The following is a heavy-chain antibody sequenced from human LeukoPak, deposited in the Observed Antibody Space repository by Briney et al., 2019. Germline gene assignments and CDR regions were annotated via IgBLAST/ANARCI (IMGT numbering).Heavy chain of an antibody. V-gene: IGHV4-39*01. D-gene: IGHD3-10*02. CDR1: GASISPNSYY. J-gene: IGHJ5*02. CDR3: ARHVRTGKFFTYYFEL. Sequence: SETLSLNCSVSGASISPNSYYWAWIRLPPGKGVEWIGSIHHSGNTYYNPSLKSRVTISVHTSNHHFSLNLTSVTAADTAVYYCARHVRTGKFFTYYFELWGQGTRVTVSS. CDR2: IHHSGNT.